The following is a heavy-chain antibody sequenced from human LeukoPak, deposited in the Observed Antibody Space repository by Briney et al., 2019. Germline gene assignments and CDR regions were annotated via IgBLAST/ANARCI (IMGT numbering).Heavy chain of an antibody. D-gene: IGHD3-9*01. CDR1: GYTFTSYD. V-gene: IGHV1-46*01. CDR3: ARDLRNLDDILTGCDY. J-gene: IGHJ4*02. Sequence: ASVKVSCKASGYTFTSYDINWVRQAPGQGLEWMGIINPSGGSTSYAQKFQGRVTMTRDTSTSTVYMELSSLRSEDTAVYYCARDLRNLDDILTGCDYWGQGTLVTVSS. CDR2: INPSGGST.